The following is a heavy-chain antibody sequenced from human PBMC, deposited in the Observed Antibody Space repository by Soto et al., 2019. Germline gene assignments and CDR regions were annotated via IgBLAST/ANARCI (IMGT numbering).Heavy chain of an antibody. CDR1: GGSISSSSYY. CDR3: ARHRRSTVTYIDY. V-gene: IGHV4-39*01. CDR2: IYYSGST. J-gene: IGHJ4*02. D-gene: IGHD4-17*01. Sequence: PSETLSLTCTVSGGSISSSSYYWGWIRQPPGKGLEWIGSIYYSGSTYYNPSLKSRVTISVDTSKNQFSLKLSSVTAADTAVYYCARHRRSTVTYIDYWGQGTLVTVSS.